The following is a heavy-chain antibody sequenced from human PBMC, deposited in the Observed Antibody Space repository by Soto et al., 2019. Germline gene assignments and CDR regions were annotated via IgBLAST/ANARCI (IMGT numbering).Heavy chain of an antibody. CDR2: IYYSGST. J-gene: IGHJ6*02. Sequence: PSATLSLTCTVSGGSISSSSYYWGWIRQPPGKGLEWIGSIYYSGSTYYNPSLKSRVTISVDTSKNQFSLKLSSVTAADTAVYYCARQDTAMAFTAIYYYYGMDVWGQGTTVTVSS. V-gene: IGHV4-39*01. CDR1: GGSISSSSYY. D-gene: IGHD5-18*01. CDR3: ARQDTAMAFTAIYYYYGMDV.